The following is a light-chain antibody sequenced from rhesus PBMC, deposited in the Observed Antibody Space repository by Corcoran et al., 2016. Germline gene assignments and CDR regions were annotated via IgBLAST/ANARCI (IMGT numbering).Light chain of an antibody. CDR1: SSDIGAYDD. J-gene: IGLJ2*01. Sequence: QSALTQPPSVAKSLGQSVTISCTGTSSDIGAYDDVSWYQQHPGTAPRLLIYDVSQRPSGVSDRFSGSKSGNTASLTISGVQAEDEAEYYCCSYRSGTTLFGGATRLTVL. CDR3: CSYRSGTTL. CDR2: DVS. V-gene: IGLV2S9*01.